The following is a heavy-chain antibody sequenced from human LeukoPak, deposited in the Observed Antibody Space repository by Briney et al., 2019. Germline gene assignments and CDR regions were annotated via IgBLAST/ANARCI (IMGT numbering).Heavy chain of an antibody. CDR1: GFTFSSYG. V-gene: IGHV3-30*18. J-gene: IGHJ5*02. Sequence: QTGGSLRLSCAASGFTFSSYGMHWVRQAPGKGLEWVAVISNDGSNKHHGDFVKGRFTISRDNSKNTLYLQMDSLRGEDTAVYYWTKEPYRVSVATGNYLDPWGQGTLVTVSS. CDR3: TKEPYRVSVATGNYLDP. CDR2: ISNDGSNK. D-gene: IGHD1-7*01.